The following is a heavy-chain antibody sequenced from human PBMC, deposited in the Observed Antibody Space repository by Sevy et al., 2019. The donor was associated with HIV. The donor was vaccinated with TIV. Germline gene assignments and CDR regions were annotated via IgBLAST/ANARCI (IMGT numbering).Heavy chain of an antibody. J-gene: IGHJ5*02. CDR3: ARVPKVVVLVAATKSNYFDP. CDR2: INPNSGAT. CDR1: GYTFTDYY. V-gene: IGHV1-2*02. Sequence: ASVKVSCKASGYTFTDYYLHWVRQTPVQGLEWIGWINPNSGATDFAQKFQGRLTLTRDTSISTAYMDLSRLTSDDTAVYYCARVPKVVVLVAATKSNYFDPWGRGTLVTVSS. D-gene: IGHD2-15*01.